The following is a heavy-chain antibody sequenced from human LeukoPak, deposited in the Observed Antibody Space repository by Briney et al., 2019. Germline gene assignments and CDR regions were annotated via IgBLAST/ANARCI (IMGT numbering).Heavy chain of an antibody. D-gene: IGHD3-10*01. Sequence: PSETVSLTCTVSGGSISGYYWSWIRQPAGKGLEWIGRIYTSGSTNYNPSLKSRVTMSVDTSKNQFSLKLSSVTAADTAVYYCAREGSTMVRGVIVVWGQGTLVTVSS. V-gene: IGHV4-4*07. CDR1: GGSISGYY. J-gene: IGHJ3*01. CDR3: AREGSTMVRGVIVV. CDR2: IYTSGST.